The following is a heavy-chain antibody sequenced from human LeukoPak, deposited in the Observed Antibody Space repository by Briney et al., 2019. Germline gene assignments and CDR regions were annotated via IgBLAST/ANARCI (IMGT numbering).Heavy chain of an antibody. CDR3: ARHELYGSGKTDY. J-gene: IGHJ4*02. CDR1: GGSISSTNYY. V-gene: IGHV4-39*01. D-gene: IGHD3-10*01. Sequence: PSETLSLTCTVSGGSISSTNYYWGWIRQPPGEGLECIGSIYYNGRTYYNPSLKSRVTISVDTSKNQFSLKLSSVTAADTAVYYCARHELYGSGKTDYWGQGTLVTVSS. CDR2: IYYNGRT.